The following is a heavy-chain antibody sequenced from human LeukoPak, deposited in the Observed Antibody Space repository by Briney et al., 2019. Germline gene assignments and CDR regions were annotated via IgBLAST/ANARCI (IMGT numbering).Heavy chain of an antibody. CDR2: IYTGGGT. V-gene: IGHV3-53*01. J-gene: IGHJ4*02. CDR3: TRSGYRHPYHFES. D-gene: IGHD3-22*01. CDR1: GFSVRTNF. Sequence: GGSLRLSCAVSGFSVRTNFMSWVRQAPGKGLEWVSVIYTGGGTDHADSVKGRFTISRDNSKNALSLQMNSLRADDTAIYYCTRSGYRHPYHFESWGQGTLVIVSS.